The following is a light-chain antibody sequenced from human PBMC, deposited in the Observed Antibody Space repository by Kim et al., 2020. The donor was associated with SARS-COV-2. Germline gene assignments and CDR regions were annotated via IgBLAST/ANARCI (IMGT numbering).Light chain of an antibody. V-gene: IGLV1-44*01. Sequence: SELTQPPSASGTPGQRVTIPCSGSSSNIGSNTVNWYQQLPGTAPKLLIYSNNQRPSGVPDRFSGSKSGTSASLAISGLQSEDEADYYCAAWDDSLNGWVFGGGTQLTVL. CDR1: SSNIGSNT. CDR3: AAWDDSLNGWV. J-gene: IGLJ3*02. CDR2: SNN.